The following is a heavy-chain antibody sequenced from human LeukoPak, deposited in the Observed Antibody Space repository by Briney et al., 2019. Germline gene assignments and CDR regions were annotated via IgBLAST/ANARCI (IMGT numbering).Heavy chain of an antibody. D-gene: IGHD4-11*01. Sequence: PSETLSLTCAVSGGSFSGYYWTWIRQPPGKGLEWIGEINHSGSANYNPSLMSRVTTSLDTSKNHFSLNLSSVTAADTAVYYCARGQGTVTTHWGQGTLVTVSS. CDR1: GGSFSGYY. CDR2: INHSGSA. J-gene: IGHJ4*02. V-gene: IGHV4-34*01. CDR3: ARGQGTVTTH.